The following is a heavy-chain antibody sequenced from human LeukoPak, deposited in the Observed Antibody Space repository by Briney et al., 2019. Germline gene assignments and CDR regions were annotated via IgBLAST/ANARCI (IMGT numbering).Heavy chain of an antibody. J-gene: IGHJ1*01. Sequence: KSSETLSLTCAVYGGSFSGYYWSWIRQPLGKGLEWIGEINHSGSANYNPSLKSRVTISVDTSKNQFSLKLSSVTAADTAVYYCARRSSYSYFQHWGQGTLVTVSS. CDR1: GGSFSGYY. D-gene: IGHD3-3*01. CDR2: INHSGSA. V-gene: IGHV4-34*01. CDR3: ARRSSYSYFQH.